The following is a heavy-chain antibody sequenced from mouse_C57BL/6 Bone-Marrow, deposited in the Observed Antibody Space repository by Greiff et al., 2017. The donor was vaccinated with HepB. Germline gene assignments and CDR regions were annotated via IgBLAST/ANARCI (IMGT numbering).Heavy chain of an antibody. V-gene: IGHV5-17*01. CDR2: ISSGSSTI. J-gene: IGHJ2*01. CDR3: ARPKPYYFDY. Sequence: EVKLVESGGGLVKPGGSLKLSCATSGFTFSDYGMHWVRQAPEKGLEWVAYISSGSSTIYYADTVKGRFTISRDNAKNTLFLQMTSLRSENTAMYYCARPKPYYFDYWGQGTTLTVSS. CDR1: GFTFSDYG.